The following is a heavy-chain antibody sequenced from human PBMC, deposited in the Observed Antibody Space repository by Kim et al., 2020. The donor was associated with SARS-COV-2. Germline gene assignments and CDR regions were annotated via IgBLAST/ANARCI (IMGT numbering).Heavy chain of an antibody. CDR1: GYSFTSYW. J-gene: IGHJ4*02. V-gene: IGHV5-51*01. D-gene: IGHD3-10*01. CDR3: ARRYYYGSGSDYPFDY. CDR2: IYPGDSDT. Sequence: GESLKISCRGSGYSFTSYWIGWVRQMPGKGLEWMGIIYPGDSDTKYSPSFQGQVTISADKSISTAYLQWRSLKASDTAMYYCARRYYYGSGSDYPFDYWGQGTLVTVSS.